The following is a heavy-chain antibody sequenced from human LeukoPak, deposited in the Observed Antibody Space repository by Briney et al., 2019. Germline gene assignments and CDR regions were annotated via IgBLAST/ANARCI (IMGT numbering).Heavy chain of an antibody. CDR2: INHSGST. Sequence: SETLSLTCAVYGGSFSGYYWSWIRQPPGKGLEWIGEINHSGSTNYNPSLKSRVTISVDKSKNQFSLKLSSVTAADTAVYYCARDGGRFDDYFDYWGQGTLVTVSS. CDR1: GGSFSGYY. V-gene: IGHV4-34*01. D-gene: IGHD3-10*01. J-gene: IGHJ4*02. CDR3: ARDGGRFDDYFDY.